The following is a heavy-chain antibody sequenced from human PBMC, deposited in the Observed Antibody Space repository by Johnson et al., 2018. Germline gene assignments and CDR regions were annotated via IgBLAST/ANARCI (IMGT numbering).Heavy chain of an antibody. D-gene: IGHD1-20*01. V-gene: IGHV1-69*01. CDR2: IIPIFGTA. J-gene: IGHJ6*02. CDR3: ARADGEVNNWNHRLGYYYGMDV. CDR1: GGTFSSYA. Sequence: QVQLVQSGAEVKKPGASVKVSCKASGGTFSSYAISWVRQAPGQGLELMGGIIPIFGTANYAQKFQGRVTITADESTSTAYMELSSLRSEDTAVYYCARADGEVNNWNHRLGYYYGMDVWGQGTTVTVSS.